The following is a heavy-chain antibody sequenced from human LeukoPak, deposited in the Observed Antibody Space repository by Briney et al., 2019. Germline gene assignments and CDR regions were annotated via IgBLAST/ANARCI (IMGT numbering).Heavy chain of an antibody. CDR2: ISGSGGST. D-gene: IGHD3-22*01. Sequence: PGGTLSLSCAASGFTFSSYAMSWVRQAPGKGLEWVSAISGSGGSTYYADSVKGRFTISRDNSKNTLYLQMNSLRAEDTAVYYCAKADITMIVVVTQYACDICGQGTMVTVSS. J-gene: IGHJ3*02. CDR3: AKADITMIVVVTQYACDI. CDR1: GFTFSSYA. V-gene: IGHV3-23*01.